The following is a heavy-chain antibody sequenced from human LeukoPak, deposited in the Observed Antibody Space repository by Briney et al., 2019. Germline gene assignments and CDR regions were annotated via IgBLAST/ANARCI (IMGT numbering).Heavy chain of an antibody. CDR3: AKERTGGWPFDY. Sequence: GGSLRLSCAASGFTFSSYAMSWVRQAPGKGLEWVSGISGSGGTTYYADSVKGLLTISRDTSKNTLYLQKKTLRAEDAAIYYFAKERTGGWPFDYWVQGILVTVFS. J-gene: IGHJ4*02. CDR2: ISGSGGTT. D-gene: IGHD6-19*01. V-gene: IGHV3-23*01. CDR1: GFTFSSYA.